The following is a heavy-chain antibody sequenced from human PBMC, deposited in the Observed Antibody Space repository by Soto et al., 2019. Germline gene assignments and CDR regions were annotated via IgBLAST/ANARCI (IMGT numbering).Heavy chain of an antibody. D-gene: IGHD3-9*01. CDR3: ARRSGYYDMLTGYTTYYFDT. CDR2: IYYRVNT. J-gene: IGHJ4*02. Sequence: QVQLQESGPGLVKPSETLSLTCTVSGGSIGTYYWSWIRQPPGKGLEWIGYIYYRVNTGYNPSLKSRLTISLDTTKNQFSLKLSSVTAADTAVYYCARRSGYYDMLTGYTTYYFDTWGQGILVTVSS. CDR1: GGSIGTYY. V-gene: IGHV4-59*08.